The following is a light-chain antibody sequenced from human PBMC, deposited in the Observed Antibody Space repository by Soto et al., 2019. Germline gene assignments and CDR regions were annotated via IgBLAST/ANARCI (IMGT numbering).Light chain of an antibody. J-gene: IGKJ2*01. CDR3: QQTYNTVPYT. Sequence: DIQMTQSPTPLSASVGDRVTITCRASQSISIYLSWYQQKPGEAPKLLIYDASNLQSGVPSRFSGRGSGTDFTLTISSLQPEDFATYYCQQTYNTVPYTFGQGTKVEIK. V-gene: IGKV1-39*01. CDR2: DAS. CDR1: QSISIY.